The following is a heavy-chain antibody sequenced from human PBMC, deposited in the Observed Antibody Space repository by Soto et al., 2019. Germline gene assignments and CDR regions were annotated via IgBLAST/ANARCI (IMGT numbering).Heavy chain of an antibody. CDR2: IYDSGTT. D-gene: IGHD4-17*01. V-gene: IGHV4-59*08. CDR3: ARRNYGEEGYFFDF. CDR1: GGSITGYY. J-gene: IGHJ4*02. Sequence: SETLSLTCTVSGGSITGYYWSWIRQPPGKGLEWIGYIYDSGTTTYNAALKSRVTISADTSKNQFSLNLRSVTAADTAVYYCARRNYGEEGYFFDFWGQGLLVTVPQ.